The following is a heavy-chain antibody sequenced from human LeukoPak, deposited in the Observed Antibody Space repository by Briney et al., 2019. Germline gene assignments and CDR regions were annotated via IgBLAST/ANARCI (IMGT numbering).Heavy chain of an antibody. CDR1: GGSISSGGYS. CDR3: ARGVGFGELFVLDY. V-gene: IGHV4-30-2*01. J-gene: IGHJ4*02. Sequence: SETLSLTCAVSGGSISSGGYSWSWIRQPPGKGLEWIGYIYHSGSTYYNPSLKSRVTISVDRSKNQFSLKLSSVTAADTAVYYCARGVGFGELFVLDYWAQGTLVTVSS. CDR2: IYHSGST. D-gene: IGHD3-10*01.